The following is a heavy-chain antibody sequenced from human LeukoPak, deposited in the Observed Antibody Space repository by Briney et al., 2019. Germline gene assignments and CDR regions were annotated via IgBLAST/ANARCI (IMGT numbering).Heavy chain of an antibody. CDR3: AKGGYEYDSSGHNYFDY. D-gene: IGHD3-22*01. CDR1: GFNFNIYE. V-gene: IGHV3-48*03. CDR2: ISSSGSII. J-gene: IGHJ4*02. Sequence: GGSLRLSCAASGFNFNIYEMNWVRQAPGKGLEWISYISSSGSIILYADSVKGRFTISRDNSKNTLYLQMNSLRAEDTAVYYCAKGGYEYDSSGHNYFDYWGLGTLVTVSS.